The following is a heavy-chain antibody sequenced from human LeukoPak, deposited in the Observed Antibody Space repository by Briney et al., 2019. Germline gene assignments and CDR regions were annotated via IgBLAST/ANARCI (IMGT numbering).Heavy chain of an antibody. V-gene: IGHV3-30-3*01. D-gene: IGHD3-22*01. CDR3: ARGHYYDSSGYYY. J-gene: IGHJ4*02. Sequence: PGESLRLSCAASGFTFSNYAMSWVRQAPGKGLEWVAVISYDGSNKYYADSVKGRFTISRDNSKNTLYLQMNSLRAEDTAVYYCARGHYYDSSGYYYWGQGTLVTVSS. CDR2: ISYDGSNK. CDR1: GFTFSNYA.